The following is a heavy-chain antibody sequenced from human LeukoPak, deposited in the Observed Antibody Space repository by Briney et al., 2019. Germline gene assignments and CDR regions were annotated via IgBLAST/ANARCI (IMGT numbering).Heavy chain of an antibody. V-gene: IGHV4-34*01. CDR2: INHSGST. CDR1: GGSFSGYY. CDR3: ARGPLSHDFWSGFPDY. J-gene: IGHJ4*02. Sequence: SETLSLTCAVYGGSFSGYYWSWIRQPPGKGLEWIGEINHSGSTNYNPSLKSRVTISVDTSKNQFSLKLGSVTAADTAVYYCARGPLSHDFWSGFPDYWGQGALVTVSS. D-gene: IGHD3-3*01.